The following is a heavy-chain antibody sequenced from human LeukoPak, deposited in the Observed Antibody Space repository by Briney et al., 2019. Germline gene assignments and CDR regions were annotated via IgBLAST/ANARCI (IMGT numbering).Heavy chain of an antibody. Sequence: GASVKVSCKPSGYIFTSYDINWVRQATGQGLEWMGWMNPNRGNTGYAQKFQGRVTMTRNTSISTAYMELSSLRSEDTAVYYCARGYRRVSNWFDPWGQGTLVTVSS. CDR1: GYIFTSYD. V-gene: IGHV1-8*01. D-gene: IGHD2-2*02. CDR2: MNPNRGNT. J-gene: IGHJ5*02. CDR3: ARGYRRVSNWFDP.